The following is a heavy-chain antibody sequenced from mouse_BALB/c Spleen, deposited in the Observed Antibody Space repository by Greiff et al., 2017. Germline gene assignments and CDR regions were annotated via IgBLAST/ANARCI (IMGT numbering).Heavy chain of an antibody. Sequence: VKVEESGPGLVAPSQSLSITCTVSGFSLTSYGVHWVRQPPGKGLEWLGVIWAGGSTNYNSALMSRLSISKDNSKSQVFLKMNSLQTDDTAMYYCARALLRLRGYYAMDYWGQGTSVTVSS. CDR2: IWAGGST. D-gene: IGHD1-2*01. CDR3: ARALLRLRGYYAMDY. CDR1: GFSLTSYG. V-gene: IGHV2-9*02. J-gene: IGHJ4*01.